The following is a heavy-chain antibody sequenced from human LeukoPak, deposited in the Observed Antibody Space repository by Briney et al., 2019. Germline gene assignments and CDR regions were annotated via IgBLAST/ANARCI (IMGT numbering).Heavy chain of an antibody. J-gene: IGHJ6*03. CDR1: VGSIISYH. V-gene: IGHV4-59*01. Sequence: SEALSLTCTVPVGSIISYHWSWIRQPPAKGLERIGYIYYSGSTNYNPSLKSRLTISLDTAKNQFSLKLSSVTAADTAVYYCARSPSSYYYYYMDVWGKGTTVTISS. CDR2: IYYSGST. CDR3: ARSPSSYYYYYMDV. D-gene: IGHD6-13*01.